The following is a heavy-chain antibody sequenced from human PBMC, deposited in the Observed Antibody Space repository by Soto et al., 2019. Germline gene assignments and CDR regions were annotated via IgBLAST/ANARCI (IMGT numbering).Heavy chain of an antibody. CDR2: IYYSGST. J-gene: IGHJ5*02. CDR3: AREEAVWLDGPVGS. D-gene: IGHD6-19*01. CDR1: GGSISSGGYY. V-gene: IGHV4-31*03. Sequence: QVQLQESGPGLVKPSQNLSLTCTVSGGSISSGGYYWSWIRQHPGKGLEWIGYIYYSGSTYYNPSLKSRVTISVDTSKNQFSLKLSSVTAADTAVYYCAREEAVWLDGPVGSWGQGTLVTVSS.